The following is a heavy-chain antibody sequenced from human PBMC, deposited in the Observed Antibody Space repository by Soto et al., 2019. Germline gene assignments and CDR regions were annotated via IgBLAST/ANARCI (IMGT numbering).Heavy chain of an antibody. CDR1: GFTFRSYS. D-gene: IGHD6-13*01. V-gene: IGHV3-48*02. CDR3: AREGHGSTWLNWFDP. Sequence: RGGSLRLSCVASGFTFRSYSMNWVRQAPGKGLEWVSHISSSSTTINYADSVKGRFTISRDNAKNSLYLQMNSLRDEDTAVYYCAREGHGSTWLNWFDPWGQGTLVTVSS. J-gene: IGHJ5*02. CDR2: ISSSSTTI.